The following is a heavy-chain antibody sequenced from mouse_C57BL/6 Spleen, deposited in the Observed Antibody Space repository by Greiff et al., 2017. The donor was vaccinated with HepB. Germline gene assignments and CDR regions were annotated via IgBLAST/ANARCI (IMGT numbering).Heavy chain of an antibody. CDR3: ARFDYASFAY. CDR2: INPNNGGT. Sequence: VQLKESGPELVKPGASVKIPCKASGYTFTDYNMDWVKQSHGKSLEWIGDINPNNGGTIYNQKFKGKATLTVDKSSSTAYMELRSLTSEDTAVYYCARFDYASFAYWGQGTLVTVSA. V-gene: IGHV1-18*01. D-gene: IGHD2-4*01. J-gene: IGHJ3*01. CDR1: GYTFTDYN.